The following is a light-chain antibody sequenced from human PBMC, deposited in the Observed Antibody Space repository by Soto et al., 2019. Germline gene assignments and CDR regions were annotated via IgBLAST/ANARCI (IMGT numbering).Light chain of an antibody. J-gene: IGKJ5*01. CDR1: QSISNW. CDR2: DAS. Sequence: DLQMTQAPSALSASVGDIITITCRASQSISNWLAWYQQKQGKXPKXXIYDASSLESGVPSRFSGSGSGTELRINLSTMQPDDGETYDGQQYDSFSVTFGQGTRLEIK. V-gene: IGKV1-5*01. CDR3: QQYDSFSVT.